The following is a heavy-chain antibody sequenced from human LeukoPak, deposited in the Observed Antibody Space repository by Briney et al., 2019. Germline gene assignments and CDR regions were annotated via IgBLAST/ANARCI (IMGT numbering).Heavy chain of an antibody. CDR1: GFTSGSYS. CDR2: ISRSGSPV. J-gene: IGHJ4*02. V-gene: IGHV3-48*04. D-gene: IGHD2-21*01. CDR3: AIVISDSGLNVVRSAD. Sequence: GGSLRLSCLASGFTSGSYSFTWVRQAPAKGLERISYISRSGSPVFYADSVKGRFTVSRDAAKNSVYLHMSSLRAEDSGVYYCAIVISDSGLNVVRSADCGQGALVSVCS.